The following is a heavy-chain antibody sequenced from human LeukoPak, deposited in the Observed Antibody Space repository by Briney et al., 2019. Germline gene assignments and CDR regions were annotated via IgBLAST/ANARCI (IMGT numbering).Heavy chain of an antibody. V-gene: IGHV3-23*01. CDR2: ISGSGGST. Sequence: GGSLRLSCAASGFTFSNYAMSWVRQAPGKGLEWVSTISGSGGSTYYADSVKGRFTISRDNSKNTLFLQMNSLRADDTAVYYCARGGAVTRYASAPDYWGQGTLVTVSS. CDR1: GFTFSNYA. J-gene: IGHJ4*02. D-gene: IGHD4-17*01. CDR3: ARGGAVTRYASAPDY.